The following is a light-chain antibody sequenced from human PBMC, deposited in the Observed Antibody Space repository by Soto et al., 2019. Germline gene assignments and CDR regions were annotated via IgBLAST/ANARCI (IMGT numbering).Light chain of an antibody. CDR2: DAS. J-gene: IGKJ2*01. CDR1: QSISSW. Sequence: DIQMTQSPSTLSASVGDRVTITCRASQSISSWLAWYQQKPGKAPKLLIYDASSLESGVPSRFSGSGSGTEFTLTISSLQPDDVATYYCPQYNSYRGYTFGQGTKLEIK. CDR3: PQYNSYRGYT. V-gene: IGKV1-5*01.